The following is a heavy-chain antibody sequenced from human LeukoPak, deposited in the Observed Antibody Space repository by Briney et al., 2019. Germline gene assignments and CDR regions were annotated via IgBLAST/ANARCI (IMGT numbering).Heavy chain of an antibody. CDR1: GDSISSSTWY. CDR2: IYYSGST. D-gene: IGHD2/OR15-2a*01. Sequence: PSETLSLTCTVAGDSISSSTWYWGWIRQPPGKGLEWIGCIYYSGSTYYNPSLKSRVTISVDMSKSQFSLRLTSVTAADTAVYYCARKNDFDIWGQGTLVTVSS. CDR3: ARKNDFDI. J-gene: IGHJ3*02. V-gene: IGHV4-39*07.